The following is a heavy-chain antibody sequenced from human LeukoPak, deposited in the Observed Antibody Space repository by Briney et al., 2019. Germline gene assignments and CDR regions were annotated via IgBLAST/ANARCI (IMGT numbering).Heavy chain of an antibody. Sequence: PGGSLRLSCAASGFTFSTYEMNSVRQAPGKGLEWVSSISSSSSYIYYADSVKGRFTISRDNAKNSLYLQMNSLRAEDTAVYYCASIGGEDYWGQGTLVTVSS. J-gene: IGHJ4*02. CDR2: ISSSSSYI. V-gene: IGHV3-21*01. D-gene: IGHD3-10*01. CDR1: GFTFSTYE. CDR3: ASIGGEDY.